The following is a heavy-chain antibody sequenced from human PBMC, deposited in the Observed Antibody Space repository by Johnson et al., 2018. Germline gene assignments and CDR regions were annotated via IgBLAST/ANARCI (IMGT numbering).Heavy chain of an antibody. V-gene: IGHV1-8*01. D-gene: IGHD3-10*01. J-gene: IGHJ6*02. Sequence: QVQLVESGAEVKRPGASVKVSCKASGYTFTSHDINWVRQATGQGLEWRGWMNPNSGNKGYGQKFQGRVKITADESTSTAYMELSSLGSEDTAVYYCAGVREIYGMDVWGQGTTVTVSS. CDR3: AGVREIYGMDV. CDR2: MNPNSGNK. CDR1: GYTFTSHD.